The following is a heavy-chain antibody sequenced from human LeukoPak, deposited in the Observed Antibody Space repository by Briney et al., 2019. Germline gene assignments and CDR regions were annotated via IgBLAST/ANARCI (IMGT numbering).Heavy chain of an antibody. D-gene: IGHD3-10*01. J-gene: IGHJ4*02. Sequence: GSSLRLSCAASGFTFRIYAMSWVRQAPGKGLEWVAVISYDGSNKYYADSVKGRFTISRDNSKNTLYLQMNSLRAEDTAVYYCAKGGYGSGSYYTWWGQGTLVTVSS. CDR1: GFTFRIYA. CDR3: AKGGYGSGSYYTW. CDR2: ISYDGSNK. V-gene: IGHV3-30*18.